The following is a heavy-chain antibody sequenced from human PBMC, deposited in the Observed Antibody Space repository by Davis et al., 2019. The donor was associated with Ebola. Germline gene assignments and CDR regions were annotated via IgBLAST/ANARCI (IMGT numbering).Heavy chain of an antibody. CDR3: ARGCGILRLLEWLPWEV. V-gene: IGHV1-2*02. Sequence: ASVQVSCKASGYTFTGYYMNWVRQAPGQGLEWMGWINPNSGGTNYAQKFQGRVTVTRDTSINTVYMELNSLRSDDTAMYYFARGCGILRLLEWLPWEVWGQGTTVTISS. CDR1: GYTFTGYY. J-gene: IGHJ6*02. CDR2: INPNSGGT. D-gene: IGHD3-3*01.